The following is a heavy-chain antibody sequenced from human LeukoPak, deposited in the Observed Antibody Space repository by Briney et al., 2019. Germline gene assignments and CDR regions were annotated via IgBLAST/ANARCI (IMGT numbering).Heavy chain of an antibody. CDR3: AKEAGYSGYDYPDY. V-gene: IGHV3-23*01. CDR2: ISGSGYSI. CDR1: GFTYSSYA. Sequence: GGPLRLSCAASGFTYSSYAMSWLRQAPGKGLEWVSAISGSGYSIYYADSAKGRFTISRDNSKNTLYLQMNSLRAEDTAVYYCAKEAGYSGYDYPDYWGQGTLVTVSS. D-gene: IGHD5-12*01. J-gene: IGHJ4*02.